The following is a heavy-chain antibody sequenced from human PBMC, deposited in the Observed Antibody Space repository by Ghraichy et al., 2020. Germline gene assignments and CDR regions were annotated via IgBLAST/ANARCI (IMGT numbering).Heavy chain of an antibody. CDR1: GGSFSGYY. J-gene: IGHJ4*02. CDR2: INHSGST. CDR3: AIQEDYWGYSSSWYPFDY. V-gene: IGHV4-34*01. D-gene: IGHD6-13*01. Sequence: SQTLSLTCAVYGGSFSGYYWSWIRQPPGKGLEWIGEINHSGSTNYNPSLKSRVTISVDTSKNQFSLKLSSVTAADTAVYYCAIQEDYWGYSSSWYPFDYWGQGTLVTVSS.